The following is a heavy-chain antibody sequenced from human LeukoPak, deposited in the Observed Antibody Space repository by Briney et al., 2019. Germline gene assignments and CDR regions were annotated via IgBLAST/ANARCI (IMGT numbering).Heavy chain of an antibody. Sequence: SETLSLTCTVSGGSISSGSYYWSWIRQPAGKGLEWIGRIYTSGSTNYNPSLKSRVTISVDTSKNQFSLKLSSVTAADTAVYYCARVLGDVGAIKWGQGTLVTVSS. J-gene: IGHJ4*02. V-gene: IGHV4-61*02. CDR1: GGSISSGSYY. D-gene: IGHD1-26*01. CDR3: ARVLGDVGAIK. CDR2: IYTSGST.